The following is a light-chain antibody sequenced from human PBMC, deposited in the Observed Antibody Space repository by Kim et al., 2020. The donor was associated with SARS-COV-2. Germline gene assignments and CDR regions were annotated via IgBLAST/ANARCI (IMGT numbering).Light chain of an antibody. CDR3: QSYDSSLSVV. Sequence: GQRVTISCTGSSSNIGASFDVHWYQQVPGTAPKLLIYGNNNRPSGVHDRFSGSKSGTSASLAITGLQAEDEADYYCQSYDSSLSVVFGGGTQLTVL. CDR1: SSNIGASFD. CDR2: GNN. J-gene: IGLJ2*01. V-gene: IGLV1-40*01.